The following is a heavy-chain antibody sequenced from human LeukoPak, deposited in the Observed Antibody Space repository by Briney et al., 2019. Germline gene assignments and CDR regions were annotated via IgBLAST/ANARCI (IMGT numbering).Heavy chain of an antibody. V-gene: IGHV4-4*02. J-gene: IGHJ4*02. CDR2: IHHRGST. CDR1: GDSVSTNYW. CDR3: ARGGWWKFDY. D-gene: IGHD2-15*01. Sequence: PSGNLSLTCAVSGDSVSTNYWWTWVRQSPGKGLEWIGEIHHRGSTNYNPSLKSRVTISVDKSKNQFSLNLNSVTAADTAVYYCARGGWWKFDYWGQGTLVTVSS.